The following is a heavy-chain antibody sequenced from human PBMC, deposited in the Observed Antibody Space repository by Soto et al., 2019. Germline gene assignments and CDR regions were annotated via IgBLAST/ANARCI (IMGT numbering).Heavy chain of an antibody. V-gene: IGHV1-18*01. CDR3: ARDEAVDGFDY. CDR2: ISAYNGNT. CDR1: GYTFTSLG. J-gene: IGHJ4*02. Sequence: ASVKVSCKASGYTFTSLGSSWVRQAPGQGLEWMGWISAYNGNTNYAQKLQGRVTMTTDTSTSTAYMELRSLRSDDTAVYYCARDEAVDGFDYWGQGTLVNVSS. D-gene: IGHD6-19*01.